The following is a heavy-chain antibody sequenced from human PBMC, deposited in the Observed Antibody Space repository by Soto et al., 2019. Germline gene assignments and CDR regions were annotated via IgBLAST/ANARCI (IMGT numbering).Heavy chain of an antibody. V-gene: IGHV3-30*18. CDR3: AKVSSAYCGGACYSGPDY. CDR1: GFTFSSYG. J-gene: IGHJ4*02. Sequence: GGSLRLSCAASGFTFSSYGMHWVRQAPGKGLEWVAVISYDGSNKYYADSVKGRFTISRDNSKNTLYLQMNSLRAEDTAVYYCAKVSSAYCGGACYSGPDYWGQGTLVSVSS. CDR2: ISYDGSNK. D-gene: IGHD2-21*02.